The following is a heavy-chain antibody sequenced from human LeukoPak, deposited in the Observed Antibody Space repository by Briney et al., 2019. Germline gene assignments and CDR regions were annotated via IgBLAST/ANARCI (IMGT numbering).Heavy chain of an antibody. CDR3: AKDLASQLGRGFYYYYGMDV. CDR2: ISGSGGST. J-gene: IGHJ6*02. V-gene: IGHV3-23*01. D-gene: IGHD6-6*01. CDR1: GFTFSSYA. Sequence: PEGSLRLSCAASGFTFSSYAMSWVRQAPGQGLEWVSAISGSGGSTYYADSVKGRFTISRDNSKNTLYLQMNSLRAEDTAVYYCAKDLASQLGRGFYYYYGMDVWGQGTTVTVSS.